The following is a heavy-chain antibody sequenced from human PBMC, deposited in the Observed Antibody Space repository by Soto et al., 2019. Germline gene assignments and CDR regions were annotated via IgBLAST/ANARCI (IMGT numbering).Heavy chain of an antibody. J-gene: IGHJ3*01. CDR1: GFTFTNFS. V-gene: IGHV3-21*01. CDR3: ATRYCSSTNCYALDV. CDR2: ISSSGTYI. Sequence: GGSLRLSCAASGFTFTNFSMIWVRQAPGKGLEWVSAISSSGTYIYYADSLKGRFTTSRDNARNSLFLQMNSLRAEDTAVYYCATRYCSSTNCYALDVWGQGTMVTVSS. D-gene: IGHD2-2*01.